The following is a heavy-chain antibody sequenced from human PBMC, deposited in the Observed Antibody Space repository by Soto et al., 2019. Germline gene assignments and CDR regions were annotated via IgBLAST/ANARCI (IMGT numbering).Heavy chain of an antibody. CDR3: ARGPNIVVVVAANRAKHWYFEL. Sequence: QVQLVQSGAEVKKPGSSVKVSCKASGGTFSSYAISWVRQAPGQGLEWMGGIITIFGTANYAQKFQGRVTITADKSTSTAYMELSSLRSEDTAVYYCARGPNIVVVVAANRAKHWYFELWGRGTLVTVSS. CDR1: GGTFSSYA. V-gene: IGHV1-69*06. D-gene: IGHD2-15*01. J-gene: IGHJ2*01. CDR2: IITIFGTA.